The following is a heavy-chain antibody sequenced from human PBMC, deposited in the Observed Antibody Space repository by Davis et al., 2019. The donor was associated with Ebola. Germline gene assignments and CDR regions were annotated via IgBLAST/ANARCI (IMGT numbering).Heavy chain of an antibody. CDR1: GFTFSSHG. CDR2: IWYDGSNK. J-gene: IGHJ4*02. V-gene: IGHV3-33*01. Sequence: GGSRRPSCAASGFTFSSHGMHWVRQAPGKGLEWVAVIWYDGSNKYYADSVKGRFTISRDNSKNTLYLQMNSLIAEDTAVYYCARQTTVTSRSYYFDYWGQGTLVTVSS. D-gene: IGHD4-17*01. CDR3: ARQTTVTSRSYYFDY.